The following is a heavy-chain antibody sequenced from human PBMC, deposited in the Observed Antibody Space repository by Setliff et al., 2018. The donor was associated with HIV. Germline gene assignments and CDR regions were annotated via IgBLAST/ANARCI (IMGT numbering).Heavy chain of an antibody. V-gene: IGHV4-39*07. CDR1: GGSISSATYY. Sequence: SETLSLTCSVSGGSISSATYYWGWIRQPPGKGLEWIGSMSHSGSTLYNPSLKSRVTISVDTSKNHFSLNLDSVTAADTAVYYCARDPHYFDSTGYYSWFYFDYWGQGMLVTVSS. CDR2: MSHSGST. CDR3: ARDPHYFDSTGYYSWFYFDY. D-gene: IGHD3-22*01. J-gene: IGHJ4*02.